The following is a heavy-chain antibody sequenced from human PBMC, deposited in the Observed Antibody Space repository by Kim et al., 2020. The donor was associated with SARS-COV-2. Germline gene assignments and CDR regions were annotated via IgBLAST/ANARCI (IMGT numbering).Heavy chain of an antibody. CDR1: GFTFSSYA. Sequence: GGSLRLSCAASGFTFSSYAMSWVRQAPGKGLEWVSAISGSGGSTYYADSVKGRFTISRDNSKNTLYLQMNSLRAEDTAVYYCAQFVGSGSYYKFDYWGQGTLVTVSS. CDR2: ISGSGGST. V-gene: IGHV3-23*01. CDR3: AQFVGSGSYYKFDY. D-gene: IGHD3-10*01. J-gene: IGHJ4*02.